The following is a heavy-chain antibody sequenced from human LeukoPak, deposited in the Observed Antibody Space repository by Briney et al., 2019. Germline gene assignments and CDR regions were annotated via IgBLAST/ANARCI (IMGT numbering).Heavy chain of an antibody. V-gene: IGHV4-34*01. Sequence: GSLRLSCAASGFTFSGYYWSWIRQPPGKGLEWIGEINHSGSTNYNPSLKSRVTISVDTSKNQFPLKLSSVTAADTAVYYCARGPRYSGSYLPSYMDVWGKGTTVTVSS. J-gene: IGHJ6*03. CDR2: INHSGST. CDR3: ARGPRYSGSYLPSYMDV. CDR1: GFTFSGYY. D-gene: IGHD1-26*01.